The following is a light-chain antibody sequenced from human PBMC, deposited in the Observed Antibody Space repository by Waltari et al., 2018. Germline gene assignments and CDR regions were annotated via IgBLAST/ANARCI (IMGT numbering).Light chain of an antibody. CDR3: QQYYTTPWA. CDR2: WAS. V-gene: IGKV4-1*01. CDR1: QSLFYSSTKKNS. Sequence: DIVMTQSPDSLAVSLGERATINCTSSQSLFYSSTKKNSLAWYQQKPGQPPKLLIYWASARESGVPDRFSGSGSGTDFTLTISTLQAEDVAVYYCQQYYTTPWAFGQGTKVEIK. J-gene: IGKJ1*01.